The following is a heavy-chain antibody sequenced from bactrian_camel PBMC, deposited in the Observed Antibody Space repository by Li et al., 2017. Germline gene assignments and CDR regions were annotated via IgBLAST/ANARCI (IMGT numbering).Heavy chain of an antibody. CDR1: YTYTPYC. CDR3: ATGASANSFGWARDRGY. CDR2: IDGMGRT. J-gene: IGHJ4*01. D-gene: IGHD3*01. V-gene: IGHV3S1*01. Sequence: QLVESGGGSVQAGGSLRLSCGYTYTPYCMAWFRQGPGQKREGVAVIDGMGRTFYAASVKGRFTVSKDVVKNTVYLQMNSLKSEDTALYYCATGASANSFGWARDRGYWGQGTQVTVS.